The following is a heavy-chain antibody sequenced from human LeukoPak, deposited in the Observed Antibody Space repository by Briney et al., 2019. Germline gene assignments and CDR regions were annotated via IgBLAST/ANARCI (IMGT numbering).Heavy chain of an antibody. J-gene: IGHJ6*03. CDR3: ARCDGDYYYYYMDV. CDR2: IIPIFGTA. CDR1: GGTFSSYA. Sequence: GASVKVSCQASGGTFSSYAISGVRPAPGQGLEWMGGIIPIFGTANYAQKFQGRVTITTDESTSTAYMELSSLRSEDTAVYYCARCDGDYYYYYMDVWGKGTTVTVSS. D-gene: IGHD4-17*01. V-gene: IGHV1-69*05.